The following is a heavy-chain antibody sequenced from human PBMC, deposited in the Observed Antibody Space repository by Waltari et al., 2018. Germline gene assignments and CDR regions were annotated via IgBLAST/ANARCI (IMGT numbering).Heavy chain of an antibody. J-gene: IGHJ4*02. Sequence: EVQLIESGGALVQPGGSLRLPFAASGFGLSNLSMHCVRQAPGKGLEWIAYNSTGGSTIYYADSVKGRFTISRDNAKNSLYLQMNGLTDEDTAIYYCTPLDYWGRGALVTVSS. CDR1: GFGLSNLS. V-gene: IGHV3-48*02. CDR2: NSTGGSTI. CDR3: TPLDY.